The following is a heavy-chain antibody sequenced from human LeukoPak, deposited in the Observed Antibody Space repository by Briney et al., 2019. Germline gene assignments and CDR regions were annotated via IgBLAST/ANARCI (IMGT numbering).Heavy chain of an antibody. CDR3: ARHSDVIGAI. D-gene: IGHD3-10*01. CDR2: IYPRDSDT. CDR1: GNTFTHQW. J-gene: IGHJ4*02. Sequence: GESLKISCKASGNTFTHQWIGWVRQKSGSGLEWMGIIYPRDSDTRYSPSFQGHVSISADTSINTAYLEWSRLEASDTAIYYCARHSDVIGAIWGQGTLVTVSS. V-gene: IGHV5-51*01.